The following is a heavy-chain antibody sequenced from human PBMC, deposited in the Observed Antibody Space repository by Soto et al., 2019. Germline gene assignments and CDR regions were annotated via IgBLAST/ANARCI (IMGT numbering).Heavy chain of an antibody. J-gene: IGHJ4*02. CDR3: VKQLTYYDFWSGYYAPHY. CDR1: GFTFSRYV. Sequence: GGSLRLSCVASGFTFSRYVMSWVRQAPGKGLEWVSTINSNGGSTYYADSVKGRFTISRDNSKNTLYLQMSSLRAEDTAVYYCVKQLTYYDFWSGYYAPHYWGQGTLVTVSS. CDR2: INSNGGST. D-gene: IGHD3-3*01. V-gene: IGHV3-64D*08.